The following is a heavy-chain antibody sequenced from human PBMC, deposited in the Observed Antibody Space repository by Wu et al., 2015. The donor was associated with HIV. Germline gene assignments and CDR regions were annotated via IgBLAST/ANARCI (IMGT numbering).Heavy chain of an antibody. D-gene: IGHD3-22*01. CDR1: GYMFIGYY. CDR2: IHPSSGGT. CDR3: ARLQSLSGFYSNADY. V-gene: IGHV1-2*02. J-gene: IGHJ4*02. Sequence: QVQLVQSGAEVKKPGASVKVSCKTSGYMFIGYYMHWVRQAPGQGLEWMGWIHPSSGGTKYAQNFQGRVTMTRDTAVSTAYMELNSLRSDDTAVYYCARLQSLSGFYSNADYWGQGTLVTVSS.